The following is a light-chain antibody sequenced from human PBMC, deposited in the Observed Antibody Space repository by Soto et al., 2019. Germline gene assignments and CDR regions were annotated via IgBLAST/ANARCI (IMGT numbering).Light chain of an antibody. CDR2: AAS. CDR1: QDIGAY. Sequence: DIQMTQSPSSLSASIGDRVTISCRASQDIGAYVNWYQHKQGKAPRVLMYAASNLKSGVPPRFSGGGVGRDFTLTISDLQPEDFATYYCQHSYSTRTFGQGTKVERK. V-gene: IGKV1-39*01. CDR3: QHSYSTRT. J-gene: IGKJ1*01.